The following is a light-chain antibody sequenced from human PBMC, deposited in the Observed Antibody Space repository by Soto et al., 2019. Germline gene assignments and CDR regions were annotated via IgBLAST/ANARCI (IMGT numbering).Light chain of an antibody. J-gene: IGKJ4*01. V-gene: IGKV1-5*01. CDR1: QTISSW. CDR3: QQYNSYSPLT. CDR2: GAS. Sequence: DIQMTQSPSTLSGSVGDRVTITCRASQTISSWLAWYQQKPGKAPKLLIYGASTLQSGVPSRFSGSGSGTDFTLTISSLQPDDFATYYCQQYNSYSPLTFGGGTKVDI.